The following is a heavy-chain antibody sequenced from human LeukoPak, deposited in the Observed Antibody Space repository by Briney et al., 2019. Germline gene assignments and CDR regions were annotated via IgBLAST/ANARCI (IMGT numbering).Heavy chain of an antibody. CDR1: GGSFSGYY. CDR2: INHSGST. D-gene: IGHD2-15*01. Sequence: SETLSLTRAVYGGSFSGYYWSWIRQPPGKGLEWIGEINHSGSTNYNPSLKSRVTISVDTSKNQFSLKLSSVTAADTAVYYCARGYCSGGSCYSRSYYGMDVWGQGTTVTVSS. J-gene: IGHJ6*02. V-gene: IGHV4-34*01. CDR3: ARGYCSGGSCYSRSYYGMDV.